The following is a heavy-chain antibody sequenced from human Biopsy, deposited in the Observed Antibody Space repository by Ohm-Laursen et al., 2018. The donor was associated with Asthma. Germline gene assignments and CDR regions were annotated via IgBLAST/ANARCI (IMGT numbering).Heavy chain of an antibody. CDR1: GFNLNTYT. D-gene: IGHD1-14*01. CDR2: ISYDGKFK. Sequence: SLRLSCSAAGFNLNTYTLSWVRQAPGQGLAWLSTISYDGKFKYFVDSVKGRFTISRDYSKNTLYLQMNSLRLEDTGVYFCARDAGMNLAPGHWSFDLWGRGTLLTVSS. V-gene: IGHV3-30*04. J-gene: IGHJ2*01. CDR3: ARDAGMNLAPGHWSFDL.